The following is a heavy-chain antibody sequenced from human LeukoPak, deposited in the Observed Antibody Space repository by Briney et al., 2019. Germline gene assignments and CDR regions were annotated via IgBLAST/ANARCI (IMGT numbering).Heavy chain of an antibody. J-gene: IGHJ4*02. CDR2: ISSSGNT. Sequence: PSETLSLTCTVSGDSISSSSCYWGWIRQPPGKGLEYIGSISSSGNTYYNPSLESRVTVSIDTSKNQFSLKLRSVTAADTAVYYCREYSAGYLLDYWGQGTLVTVSS. CDR1: GDSISSSSCY. V-gene: IGHV4-39*01. D-gene: IGHD5-18*01. CDR3: REYSAGYLLDY.